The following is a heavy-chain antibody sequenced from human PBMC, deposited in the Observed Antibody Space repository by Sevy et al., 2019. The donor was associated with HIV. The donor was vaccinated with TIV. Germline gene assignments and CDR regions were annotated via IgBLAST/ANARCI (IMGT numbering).Heavy chain of an antibody. J-gene: IGHJ4*02. Sequence: ASVKVSCKASGGTFSSYAISWVRQAPGQGLEWMGGIIPIFGTANYAQKFQGRVTITADESTSTAYMELSSLRSEDTAVYYCARDSSGGSYLFFHYWGQGTLVTVSS. D-gene: IGHD3-16*02. CDR2: IIPIFGTA. CDR1: GGTFSSYA. CDR3: ARDSSGGSYLFFHY. V-gene: IGHV1-69*13.